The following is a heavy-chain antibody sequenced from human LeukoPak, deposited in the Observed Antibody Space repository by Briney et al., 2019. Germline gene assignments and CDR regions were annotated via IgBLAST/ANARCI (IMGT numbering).Heavy chain of an antibody. Sequence: ASVKVSCKASGYTSTGYYMHWVRQAPGQGLEWMGWINPNSGGTNYAQKFQGRVTMTRDTSINTAYMELSRLRSDDTAVYYCARERRSSAYWFDPWGQGTLVTVSS. CDR1: GYTSTGYY. CDR3: ARERRSSAYWFDP. CDR2: INPNSGGT. V-gene: IGHV1-2*02. J-gene: IGHJ5*02.